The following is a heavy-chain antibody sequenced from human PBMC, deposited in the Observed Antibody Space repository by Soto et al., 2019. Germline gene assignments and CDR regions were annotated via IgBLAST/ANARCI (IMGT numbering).Heavy chain of an antibody. CDR1: GFTFSSYG. D-gene: IGHD1-26*01. CDR2: ISYDGSNK. CDR3: AKGQWEPPFDP. Sequence: QVQLVESGGCVVQPGRSLRLSCAASGFTFSSYGMHWVRQAPGKGLEWVAVISYDGSNKYYADSVKGRFTISRDNSKNTMYLQMNRLRAEDTAVYYCAKGQWEPPFDPWGQGTLVTVSS. J-gene: IGHJ5*02. V-gene: IGHV3-30*18.